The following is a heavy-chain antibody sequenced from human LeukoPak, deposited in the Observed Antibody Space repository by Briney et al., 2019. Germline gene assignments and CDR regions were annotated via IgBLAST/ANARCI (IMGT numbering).Heavy chain of an antibody. V-gene: IGHV3-72*01. J-gene: IGHJ4*02. CDR2: IRNKANSYST. CDR3: AKGSYYDSSGSFYFDY. Sequence: GGSLRLSCAASGFTFSDHLMDWVRQAPGKGLEWVGRIRNKANSYSTDYAASVSGRFTVSRDDSKNSLYLQMNSLKTEDTAVYYCAKGSYYDSSGSFYFDYWGQGTLVTVSS. D-gene: IGHD3-22*01. CDR1: GFTFSDHL.